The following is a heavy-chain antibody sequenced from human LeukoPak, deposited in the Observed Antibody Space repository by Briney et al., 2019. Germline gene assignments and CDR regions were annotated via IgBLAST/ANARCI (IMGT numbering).Heavy chain of an antibody. V-gene: IGHV4-34*01. CDR2: IDHRVTA. CDR1: GASYNAYY. J-gene: IGHJ4*02. CDR3: AVGITILGVAASFAS. D-gene: IGHD3-3*01. Sequence: NPSQTLSLTCAVYGASYNAYYWSWIRQPPGEGLEWIGDIDHRVTATYNPSLKSRLTMSADASKTQSSLKLNCVTDADTAVYCCAVGITILGVAASFASWGQGNLVIVSS.